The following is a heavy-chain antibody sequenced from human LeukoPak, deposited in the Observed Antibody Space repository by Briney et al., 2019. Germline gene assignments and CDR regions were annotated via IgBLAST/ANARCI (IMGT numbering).Heavy chain of an antibody. CDR1: GGSISSSSYY. J-gene: IGHJ5*02. CDR2: IYYSGST. CDR3: ARHKVLRAVAGTLAHWFDP. Sequence: SETLSLTCTVSGGSISSSSYYWGWIRQPPGKGLEWIGSIYYSGSTYYNPSLKSRVTISVDTSKNQFSLKLSSVTAPDTAVYYCARHKVLRAVAGTLAHWFDPWGQGTLVTVFS. V-gene: IGHV4-39*01. D-gene: IGHD6-19*01.